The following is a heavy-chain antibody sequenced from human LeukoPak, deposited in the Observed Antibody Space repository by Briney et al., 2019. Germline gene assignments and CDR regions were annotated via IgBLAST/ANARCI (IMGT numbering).Heavy chain of an antibody. CDR2: IYYSGST. D-gene: IGHD3-10*01. CDR3: ARDRVLRGCMDV. Sequence: SETLSLTCTVSGGSISSSSYYWGWIRQPPGKGLEWIGSIYYSGSTYYNPSLKSRVTISVDTSKNQFSLKLSSVAAADTAVYFCARDRVLRGCMDVWGKGTTVTVSS. CDR1: GGSISSSSYY. J-gene: IGHJ6*03. V-gene: IGHV4-39*07.